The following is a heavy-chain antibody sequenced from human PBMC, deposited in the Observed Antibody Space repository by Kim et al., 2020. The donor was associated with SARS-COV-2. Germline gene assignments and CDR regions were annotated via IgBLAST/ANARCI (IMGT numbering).Heavy chain of an antibody. CDR3: ARDLNYNLDY. CDR2: GST. D-gene: IGHD1-1*01. Sequence: GSTYYADSVKGRFTISRDNAKNSLYLQMNSLRAEDTAIYYCARDLNYNLDYLGQGTLVTVAS. J-gene: IGHJ4*02. V-gene: IGHV3-21*01.